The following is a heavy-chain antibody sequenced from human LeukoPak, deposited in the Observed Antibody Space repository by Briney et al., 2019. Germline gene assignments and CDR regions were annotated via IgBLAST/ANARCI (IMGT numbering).Heavy chain of an antibody. Sequence: GGSLRLSCAASGFTFSSYDMHWVRQIAGEGLEWVSSIGTATDTYYPDSVKGRFTISRDNAKNSLYLQMNNLRAEDTALYHCGRDRSYGSFDYWAREPWSPSPQ. CDR1: GFTFSSYD. CDR2: IGTATDT. J-gene: IGHJ4*02. V-gene: IGHV3-13*01. CDR3: GRDRSYGSFDY. D-gene: IGHD5-18*01.